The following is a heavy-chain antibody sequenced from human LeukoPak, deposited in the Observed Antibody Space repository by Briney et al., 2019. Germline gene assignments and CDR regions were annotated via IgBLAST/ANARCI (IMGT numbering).Heavy chain of an antibody. D-gene: IGHD2-2*01. CDR1: GGSISSYY. CDR3: ARQLFGCSSTSCYGWYFDL. CDR2: IYYSGST. J-gene: IGHJ2*01. V-gene: IGHV4-59*08. Sequence: PSETLSLTCTVSGGSISSYYWSWIRQPPGKGLEGIGYIYYSGSTNYNPSLKSRVTISVDTSKNQFSLKLSSVTAADTAVYYCARQLFGCSSTSCYGWYFDLWGRGTLVTVSS.